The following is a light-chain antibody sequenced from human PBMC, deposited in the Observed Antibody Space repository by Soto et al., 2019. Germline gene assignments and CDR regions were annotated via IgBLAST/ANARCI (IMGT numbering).Light chain of an antibody. CDR1: QTISSW. V-gene: IGKV1-5*01. CDR2: DAS. CDR3: QQYTVWPFT. Sequence: DIQMTQYPSTLSGSVEDRVTITCRASQTISSWLAWYQQKPGKAPKLLIYDASSLESGVPSRFSGSGSGTEFTLTISSLQSEDFALYYCQQYTVWPFTFGGGTKVDI. J-gene: IGKJ4*01.